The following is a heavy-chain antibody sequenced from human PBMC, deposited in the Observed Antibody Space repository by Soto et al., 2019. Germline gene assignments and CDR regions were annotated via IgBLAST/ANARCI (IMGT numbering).Heavy chain of an antibody. V-gene: IGHV4-59*01. CDR1: GGWISSYY. D-gene: IGHD6-19*01. Sequence: SETLSHRWTVSGGWISSYYWSWIRQPPGKGLEWIGYIYYSGSTNYNPSLKSRVTISVDTSKNQFSLKLSSVTAADTAVYYCARSSVAGFVDYWGQGTLVTVS. CDR3: ARSSVAGFVDY. CDR2: IYYSGST. J-gene: IGHJ4*02.